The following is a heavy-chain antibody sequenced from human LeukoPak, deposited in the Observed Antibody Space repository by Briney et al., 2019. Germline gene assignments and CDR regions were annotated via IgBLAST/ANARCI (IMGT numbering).Heavy chain of an antibody. CDR3: ARLSSWPLNWFDP. CDR2: IYYSGST. CDR1: GGSISSSSYY. Sequence: SETLSLTCTVSGGSISSSSYYWGWIRQPPGKGLEGIGSIYYSGSTYYNPSLKSRVTISVDTSKNQFSLKLSSVTAADTAVYYCARLSSWPLNWFDPWGQGTLVTVSS. J-gene: IGHJ5*02. D-gene: IGHD6-13*01. V-gene: IGHV4-39*01.